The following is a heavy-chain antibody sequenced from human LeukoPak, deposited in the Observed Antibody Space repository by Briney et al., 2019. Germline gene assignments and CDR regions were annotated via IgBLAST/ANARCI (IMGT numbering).Heavy chain of an antibody. CDR1: GGTFSSYA. J-gene: IGHJ3*02. CDR3: ARAHIAARRGILGAFDI. Sequence: SVKVSCRASGGTFSSYAISWVRQAPGQGLEWMGGIIPIFGTANYAQKFQGRVTITADESTRTAYMELSSLRAEDTAVYYCARAHIAARRGILGAFDIWGQGTMVTVSS. CDR2: IIPIFGTA. D-gene: IGHD6-6*01. V-gene: IGHV1-69*13.